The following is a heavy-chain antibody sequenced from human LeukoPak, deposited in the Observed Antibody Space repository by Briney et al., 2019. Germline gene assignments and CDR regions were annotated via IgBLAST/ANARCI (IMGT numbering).Heavy chain of an antibody. V-gene: IGHV4-34*01. CDR3: ARQRYFDLLSSYPGGYMDV. J-gene: IGHJ6*03. CDR1: GGSFSGYY. Sequence: SETLSLTCAVYGGSFSGYYWSWIRQPPGKGLEWIGEINHSGSTYYNPSLKSRVTISVDTSKNQFSLKLSSVTAADTAVYYCARQRYFDLLSSYPGGYMDVWGKGTTVTISS. D-gene: IGHD3-9*01. CDR2: INHSGST.